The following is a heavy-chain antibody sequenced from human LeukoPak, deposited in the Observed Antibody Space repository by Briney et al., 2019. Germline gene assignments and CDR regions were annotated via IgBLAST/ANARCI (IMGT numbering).Heavy chain of an antibody. CDR3: ARAPRVVVPAAMLGKYYFDY. CDR1: GFTFSSYS. D-gene: IGHD2-2*01. CDR2: ISSSTTI. Sequence: GGSLRLSCAASGFTFSSYSMNWVRQAPGKGLEWVSFISSSTTIYYADSVKGRFTISRDNAKNSLYLQMNSLRAEDTAVYYCARAPRVVVPAAMLGKYYFDYWGQGTLVTVSS. V-gene: IGHV3-48*04. J-gene: IGHJ4*02.